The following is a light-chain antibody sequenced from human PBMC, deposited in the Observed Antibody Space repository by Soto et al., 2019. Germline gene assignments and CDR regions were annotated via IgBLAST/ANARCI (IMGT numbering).Light chain of an antibody. CDR1: SRDVGGYNY. J-gene: IGLJ1*01. CDR2: DVT. CDR3: SSYTSSSTPYV. V-gene: IGLV2-14*01. Sequence: QSALTHPASASGSPGQSITISCTGTSRDVGGYNYVSWYQQHPVKAPKLMIYDVTNRPSGVSDRFSGSKSGNTASLTISGLQAEDEADYYCSSYTSSSTPYVFGTGTKVTVL.